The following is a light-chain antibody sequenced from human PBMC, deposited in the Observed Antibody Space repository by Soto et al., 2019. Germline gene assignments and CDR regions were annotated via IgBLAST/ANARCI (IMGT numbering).Light chain of an antibody. CDR1: SSDVGGYNY. V-gene: IGLV2-14*01. Sequence: QSALTQPASVSGSPGQSITISCTGTSSDVGGYNYVSWYQQHPGKAPKLMIYDVSNRPSGVSNRFSGSKSGNTASLTISGLQAEDEADYYCSSDTISSIPVFGTGTKVTVL. J-gene: IGLJ1*01. CDR2: DVS. CDR3: SSDTISSIPV.